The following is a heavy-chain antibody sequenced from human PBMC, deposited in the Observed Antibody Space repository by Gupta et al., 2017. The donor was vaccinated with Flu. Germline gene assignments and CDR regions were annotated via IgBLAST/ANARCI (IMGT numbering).Heavy chain of an antibody. V-gene: IGHV1-8*01. CDR3: ASSIAVAGNDAFDI. J-gene: IGHJ3*02. D-gene: IGHD6-19*01. CDR2: MNPNSGNT. Sequence: QATGQGLEWMGWMNPNSGNTGYAQKFQGRVTMTRNTSISTAYMELSSLRSEDTAVYYCASSIAVAGNDAFDIWGQGTMVTVSS.